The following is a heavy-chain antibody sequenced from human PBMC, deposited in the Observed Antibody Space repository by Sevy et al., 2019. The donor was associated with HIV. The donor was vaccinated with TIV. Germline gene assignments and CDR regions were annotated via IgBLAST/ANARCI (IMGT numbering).Heavy chain of an antibody. CDR2: ISSSGSTI. CDR1: GFTFSDYY. J-gene: IGHJ4*02. CDR3: ATRSGEVGATPPYFDY. V-gene: IGHV3-11*01. Sequence: GGSLRLSCAASGFTFSDYYMSWIRQAPGKGLEWVSYISSSGSTIYYADSVKGRFTISRDNAKNSLYLQMNSLRAEDTAVYYCATRSGEVGATPPYFDYWGQGNLVTVSS. D-gene: IGHD1-26*01.